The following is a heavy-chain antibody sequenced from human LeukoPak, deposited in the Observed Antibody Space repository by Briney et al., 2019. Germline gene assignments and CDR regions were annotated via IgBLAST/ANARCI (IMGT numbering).Heavy chain of an antibody. J-gene: IGHJ4*02. V-gene: IGHV3-43*02. D-gene: IGHD6-19*01. CDR2: ISSDGGST. CDR3: AKGGSGRPYFLDF. Sequence: GGSLRLACAASGFTFSNYAMHWVRQAPGKGLEWVSFISSDGGSTYYADSVKGRFTISRDNAKNSLYLQMNSLSTEDTALYYFAKGGSGRPYFLDFWGQGTGVSV. CDR1: GFTFSNYA.